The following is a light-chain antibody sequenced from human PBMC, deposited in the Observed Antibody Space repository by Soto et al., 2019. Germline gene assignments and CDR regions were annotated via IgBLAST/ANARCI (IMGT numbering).Light chain of an antibody. Sequence: EIVLTQSPGTLSLSPGERATLSCRASQSVSSSYLAWYQQKPGQAPRLLIYGASSRATGIPDRFSGSGSGTDFTLTISRLEPEDFAVYYCKQYGSSPRFGQGTKVDIK. J-gene: IGKJ1*01. CDR3: KQYGSSPR. CDR1: QSVSSSY. V-gene: IGKV3-20*01. CDR2: GAS.